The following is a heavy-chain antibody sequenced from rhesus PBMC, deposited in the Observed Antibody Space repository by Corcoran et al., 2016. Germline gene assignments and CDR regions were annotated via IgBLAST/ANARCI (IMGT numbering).Heavy chain of an antibody. D-gene: IGHD2-21*01. CDR3: ARGCAGSGCPLVNIDY. J-gene: IGHJ4*01. Sequence: QLQLQESGPGLVKSSETLSLTCAVSGCSISSPHWIWIRQPPGKGPGWIGRVFGGGGTTDYNPSLKSRVTFSTDTSKNQFSLRLSSVTAADTALYYCARGCAGSGCPLVNIDYWGQGVLVIVSS. CDR1: GCSISSPH. V-gene: IGHV4-173*01. CDR2: VFGGGGTT.